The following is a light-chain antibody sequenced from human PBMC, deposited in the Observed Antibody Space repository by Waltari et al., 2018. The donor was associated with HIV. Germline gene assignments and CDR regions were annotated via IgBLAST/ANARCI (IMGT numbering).Light chain of an antibody. CDR1: SSDFGGYNY. CDR2: EVT. CDR3: SSYPGSFPWV. Sequence: QSALTHPPSASGSPGQPVPISCTGSSSDFGGYNYFSWYQQHPGKAPKLIIYEVTKRPSGVPDRFSGSKSGNTASLTVSGLQAEDEADYYCSSYPGSFPWVFGGGTKLTVL. J-gene: IGLJ3*02. V-gene: IGLV2-8*01.